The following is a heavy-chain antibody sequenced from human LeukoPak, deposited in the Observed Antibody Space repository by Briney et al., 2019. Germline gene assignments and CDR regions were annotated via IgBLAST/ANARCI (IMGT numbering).Heavy chain of an antibody. CDR3: AADTPYGSDPGWAFDI. D-gene: IGHD3-10*01. Sequence: ASVKVSCKASGFTFTSSAVQWVRQARGQRLEWIGWIVVGSGNTNYAQKFQERVTITRDMSTSTAYMELSSLRSEDTAVYYCAADTPYGSDPGWAFDIWGQGTMVTVSS. J-gene: IGHJ3*02. CDR2: IVVGSGNT. CDR1: GFTFTSSA. V-gene: IGHV1-58*01.